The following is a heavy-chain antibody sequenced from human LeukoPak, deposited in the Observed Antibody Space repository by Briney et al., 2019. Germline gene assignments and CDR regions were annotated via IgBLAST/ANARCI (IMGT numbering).Heavy chain of an antibody. CDR2: IYYSGST. J-gene: IGHJ4*02. CDR3: AGHHPRNTVDF. CDR1: GGSISSYY. V-gene: IGHV4-59*08. D-gene: IGHD2/OR15-2a*01. Sequence: SETLSLTCTVSGGSISSYYWSWIRQPPGKGLEWIGYIYYSGSTNYNPSLKSRVTISVDTSKNQFSLRLSSVTAADTAVYYCAGHHPRNTVDFWGQGTLVTVSS.